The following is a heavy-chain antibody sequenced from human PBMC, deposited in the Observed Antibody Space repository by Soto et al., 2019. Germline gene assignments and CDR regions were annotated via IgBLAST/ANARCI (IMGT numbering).Heavy chain of an antibody. V-gene: IGHV4-34*01. CDR2: NNHSGST. D-gene: IGHD4-4*01. CDR1: GGSFSGYY. Sequence: QVQLQQWGAGLLKPSETLSLTCAVYGGSFSGYYWSWIRQPPGKGLEWIGENNHSGSTNYNPSLKSRVTISVDTSKNQFSLKLSSVTAADTAVYYCARDVLSNYALDYWGQGTLVTVSS. J-gene: IGHJ4*02. CDR3: ARDVLSNYALDY.